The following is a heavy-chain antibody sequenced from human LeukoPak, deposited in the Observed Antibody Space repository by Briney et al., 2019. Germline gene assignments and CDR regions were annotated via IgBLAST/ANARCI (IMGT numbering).Heavy chain of an antibody. D-gene: IGHD5-24*01. CDR2: ISSSGSSI. J-gene: IGHJ4*02. Sequence: GGSLRLSCAASGFTFSSYEMNWVRQAPGKGLEWVSYISSSGSSIYYADSVKGRFTISRDNAKNSLYLQMNSLRAEDTAVYYCARMMAGRGFDYWGQGTLVTVTS. CDR3: ARMMAGRGFDY. CDR1: GFTFSSYE. V-gene: IGHV3-48*03.